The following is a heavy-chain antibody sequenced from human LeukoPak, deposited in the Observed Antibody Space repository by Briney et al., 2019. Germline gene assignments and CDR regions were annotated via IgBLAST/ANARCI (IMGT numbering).Heavy chain of an antibody. CDR2: MNPNSGNT. CDR1: GYTFTSYD. D-gene: IGHD4-17*01. CDR3: ARSEYGDSQGY. V-gene: IGHV1-8*01. Sequence: ASVKVSCKASGYTFTSYDINWVRQATGQGLEWMGWMNPNSGNTGYAQKFQGRVTMTTDTSTSTAYMELRSLRSDDTAVYYCARSEYGDSQGYWGQGTLVTVSS. J-gene: IGHJ4*02.